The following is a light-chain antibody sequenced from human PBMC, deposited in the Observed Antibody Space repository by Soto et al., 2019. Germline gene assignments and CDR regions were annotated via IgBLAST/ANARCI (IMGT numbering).Light chain of an antibody. CDR2: EVT. J-gene: IGLJ3*02. CDR1: SSDVGAYNY. Sequence: QSALTQPASVSGSPGQSITISCTGTSSDVGAYNYVSWYRQHPGKAPKLMIYEVTNRPSGVSNRFSGSKSGSTASLTISGLQADAEADYYCSSYTSSSTLVFGGGTKLTVL. V-gene: IGLV2-14*01. CDR3: SSYTSSSTLV.